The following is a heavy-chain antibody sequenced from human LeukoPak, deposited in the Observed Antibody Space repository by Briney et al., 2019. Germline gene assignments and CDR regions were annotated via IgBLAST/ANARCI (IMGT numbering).Heavy chain of an antibody. CDR2: IYTSGST. CDR3: ARAVDPLGYFDL. V-gene: IGHV4-4*07. CDR1: GGSISSYC. D-gene: IGHD3-9*01. J-gene: IGHJ2*01. Sequence: PSETLSLTCTVSGGSISSYCWSWIRQPAGKGLEWIGHIYTSGSTNYNPSLKSRVTMSISTSKNQFSLKQSSMTAADTAVYYCARAVDPLGYFDLWGRGTLVTVSS.